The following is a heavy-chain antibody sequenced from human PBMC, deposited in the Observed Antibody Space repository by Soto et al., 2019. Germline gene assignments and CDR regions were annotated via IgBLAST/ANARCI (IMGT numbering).Heavy chain of an antibody. V-gene: IGHV3-74*01. D-gene: IGHD2-21*02. Sequence: RQATGKGLEWVSRIDNGGSATTYADSVKGRFTISRDNAKNTLFLQMNTLIVDDTAVCYCASDKVTSFWGQGSLVTGSS. CDR2: IDNGGSAT. J-gene: IGHJ4*02. CDR3: ASDKVTSF.